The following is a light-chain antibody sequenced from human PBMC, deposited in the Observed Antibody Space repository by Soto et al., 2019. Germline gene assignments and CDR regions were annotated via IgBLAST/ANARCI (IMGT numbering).Light chain of an antibody. CDR1: SSNIGANYD. CDR3: QSYDGSLNSVI. V-gene: IGLV1-40*01. CDR2: ANT. Sequence: QSVLTQPPSVSGAPGQRVTISCTGSSSNIGANYDVHWYHHLPGTAPKLLIYANTNRPSGVSDRFSGSKSGTSASLAITGLQAEDEGDFYCQSYDGSLNSVIFGGGTSSPS. J-gene: IGLJ2*01.